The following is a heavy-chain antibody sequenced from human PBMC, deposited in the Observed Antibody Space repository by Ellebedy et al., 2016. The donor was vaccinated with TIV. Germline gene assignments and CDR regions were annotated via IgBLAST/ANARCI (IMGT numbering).Heavy chain of an antibody. J-gene: IGHJ4*02. CDR3: ARQVGGTFSDY. D-gene: IGHD1-26*01. Sequence: SETLSLTXTVSGGSISSSSYYWGWIRQPPGRGLEWIGSIYYSGSTYYNPSLKSRVTISVDTSKNQFSLKLSSVTAADTAVYYCARQVGGTFSDYWGQGTLVTVSS. CDR2: IYYSGST. V-gene: IGHV4-39*01. CDR1: GGSISSSSYY.